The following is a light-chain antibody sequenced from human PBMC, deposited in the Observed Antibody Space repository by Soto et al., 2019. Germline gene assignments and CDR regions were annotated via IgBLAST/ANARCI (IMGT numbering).Light chain of an antibody. CDR2: GAS. J-gene: IGKJ4*01. CDR3: QKYDSAPLT. Sequence: DIQMTQSPSSLTASIGDRVTISCRASQGFSNSLAWYQQKPGKVPTLLIYGASILQSGVPSRFSGSGSATEFTLTISGLQPEDVATYSCQKYDSAPLTFGGGTKVEIK. CDR1: QGFSNS. V-gene: IGKV1-27*01.